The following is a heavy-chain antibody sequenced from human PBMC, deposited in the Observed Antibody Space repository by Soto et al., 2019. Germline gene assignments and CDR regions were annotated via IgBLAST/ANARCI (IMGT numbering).Heavy chain of an antibody. Sequence: QVQLQQWGAGLLKPSETLSLTCAVYGGSFSGYYWSWIRQPPGKGLEWIGEINHSGSTNYNPSLKSRVTIXVXXSKNQFSLKLSSVTAADTAVYYCAREGGQLWPFDYWGQGTLVTVSS. D-gene: IGHD5-18*01. V-gene: IGHV4-34*01. CDR1: GGSFSGYY. CDR3: AREGGQLWPFDY. J-gene: IGHJ4*02. CDR2: INHSGST.